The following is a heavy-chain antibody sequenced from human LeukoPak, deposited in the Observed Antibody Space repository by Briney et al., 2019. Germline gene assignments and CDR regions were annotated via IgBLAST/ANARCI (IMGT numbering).Heavy chain of an antibody. D-gene: IGHD1-7*01. CDR2: NYYSGST. V-gene: IGHV4-59*01. J-gene: IGHJ4*02. CDR1: GGSISRYY. CDR3: ARGPVGGTTYNDGDAFDI. Sequence: SKTLSLTCTVSGGSISRYYWSWIRQPPGKGLEWIGYNYYSGSTNYNPSLKSRVTISVDTSKNQFSLKLSSVTAADTAVYYCARGPVGGTTYNDGDAFDIWGQGTLVTVSS.